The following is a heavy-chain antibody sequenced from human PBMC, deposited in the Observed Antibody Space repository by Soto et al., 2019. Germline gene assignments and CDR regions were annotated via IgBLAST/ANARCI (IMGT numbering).Heavy chain of an antibody. D-gene: IGHD3-22*01. J-gene: IGHJ4*02. CDR3: ARDNYDSSGYYGQAPTNDY. CDR1: GFTFSDYY. CDR2: ISSSSSYT. Sequence: GGSLRLSCAASGFTFSDYYMSWIRQAPGKGLEWVSYISSSSSYTNYADSVKGRFTISRDNAKNSLYLQMNSLRAEDTAVYYCARDNYDSSGYYGQAPTNDYWGQGTLVTVSS. V-gene: IGHV3-11*06.